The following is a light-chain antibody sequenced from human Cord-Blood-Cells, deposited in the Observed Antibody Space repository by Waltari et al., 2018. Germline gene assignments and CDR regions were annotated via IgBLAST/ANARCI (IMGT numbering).Light chain of an antibody. Sequence: QSALTQPASVSGSPGQSITLSCTGTSSDVGGYNYVSWYQQHPGKAPKLMIYDVSNRPSGVSNRFSGSKSGNTASLTISGLQAEDEADYYCSSYTSSSTYAFGTGTKVTVL. CDR2: DVS. J-gene: IGLJ1*01. CDR1: SSDVGGYNY. CDR3: SSYTSSSTYA. V-gene: IGLV2-14*01.